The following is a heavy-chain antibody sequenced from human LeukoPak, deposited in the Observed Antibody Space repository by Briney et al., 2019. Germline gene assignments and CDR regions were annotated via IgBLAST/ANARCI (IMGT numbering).Heavy chain of an antibody. CDR2: IYYSGST. CDR3: ARGRSIVVPAAT. Sequence: SETLSLTCTVSGGSISSSSYYWGWIRQPPGKGLEWIGSIYYSGSTYYNPSLKSRVTISVDTSKNQFSLKLSSVTAADTAVYYCARGRSIVVPAATWGQGTLVTVSS. CDR1: GGSISSSSYY. V-gene: IGHV4-39*07. J-gene: IGHJ5*02. D-gene: IGHD2-2*01.